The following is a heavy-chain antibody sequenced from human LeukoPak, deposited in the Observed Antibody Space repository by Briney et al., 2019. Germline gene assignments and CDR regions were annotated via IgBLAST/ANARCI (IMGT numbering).Heavy chain of an antibody. D-gene: IGHD3-10*01. J-gene: IGHJ4*02. CDR3: ARRLLWFGELYDY. CDR1: GYSFTSYW. V-gene: IGHV5-51*01. CDR2: IYPGDSDT. Sequence: GESLKISCKGSGYSFTSYWIGWVRQVPGKGLEWMGIIYPGDSDTRYSPSFQGQVTISADKSISTAYLQWSSLKASDTAMYYCARRLLWFGELYDYWGQGTLVTVSS.